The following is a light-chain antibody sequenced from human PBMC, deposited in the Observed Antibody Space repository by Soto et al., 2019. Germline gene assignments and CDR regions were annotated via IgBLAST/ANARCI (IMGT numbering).Light chain of an antibody. CDR2: DVS. V-gene: IGLV2-14*01. J-gene: IGLJ2*01. Sequence: QSALTQPASVSGSPGQSITISCTGSSSDVGAYDYVYWYQQHPGKAPKLMIYDVSYRPSGVSNRFSGSKSANTASLTISGLQAEDEADYYCSSYSDSSTLFGGGTKLTVL. CDR3: SSYSDSSTL. CDR1: SSDVGAYDY.